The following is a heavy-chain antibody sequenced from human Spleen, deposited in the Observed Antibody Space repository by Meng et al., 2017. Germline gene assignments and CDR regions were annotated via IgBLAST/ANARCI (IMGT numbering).Heavy chain of an antibody. D-gene: IGHD4-11*01. CDR1: DDSISSYY. V-gene: IGHV4-59*01. CDR2: IYHNGDT. CDR3: ARGPTTMAHDFDY. J-gene: IGHJ4*02. Sequence: HLQQSGPGLVKPPQTLSPTGTVSDDSISSYYWNWIRQPPGKGLEWIGFIYHNGDTNYNPSLKSRVPISVDTSKNQFSLKLVSVTAADSAVYYCARGPTTMAHDFDYWGQGTLVTVSS.